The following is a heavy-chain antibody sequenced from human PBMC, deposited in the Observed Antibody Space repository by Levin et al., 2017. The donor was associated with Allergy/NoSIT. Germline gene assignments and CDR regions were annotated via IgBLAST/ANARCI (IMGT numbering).Heavy chain of an antibody. CDR1: GGSISSYY. V-gene: IGHV4-59*12. CDR2: VYKSGGT. Sequence: PSETLSLTCTVSGGSISSYYWSWIRQPPGKGLEWIGFVYKSGGTNYNPSLKSRVTISVDTSKNQFSLQLRSLTAADTAVYYCAGGPRGSCCKWIDRWGQGTLVTVSS. J-gene: IGHJ5*02. CDR3: AGGPRGSCCKWIDR. D-gene: IGHD1-26*01.